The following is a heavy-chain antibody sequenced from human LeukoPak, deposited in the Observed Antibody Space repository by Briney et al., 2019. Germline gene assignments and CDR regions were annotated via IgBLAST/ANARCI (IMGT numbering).Heavy chain of an antibody. CDR3: ARTPFDY. V-gene: IGHV1-3*01. CDR2: INAGNGNT. Sequence: ASVRVSCKTSGYTFTDYFVHWVRQAPGQRLEWMGWINAGNGNTKYSQKFQGRVTITRDTSASTAYMELSSLRSEDTAVYYCARTPFDYWGQGTLVTVSS. J-gene: IGHJ4*02. CDR1: GYTFTDYF.